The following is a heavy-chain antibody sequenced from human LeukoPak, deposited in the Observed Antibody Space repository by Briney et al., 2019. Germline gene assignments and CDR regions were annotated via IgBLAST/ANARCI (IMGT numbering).Heavy chain of an antibody. CDR2: IGGSGTTT. D-gene: IGHD3-22*01. V-gene: IGHV3-23*01. Sequence: GGSLRLSCAASGCTFNNYAMTWVRQSPGKGLEWVSTIGGSGTTTYYADSVRGRFTISRDNSKTTLYLQLNSLRAEDTAVYYCANDLRNYYDTSVLSWGQGTLVTVSS. CDR3: ANDLRNYYDTSVLS. CDR1: GCTFNNYA. J-gene: IGHJ5*02.